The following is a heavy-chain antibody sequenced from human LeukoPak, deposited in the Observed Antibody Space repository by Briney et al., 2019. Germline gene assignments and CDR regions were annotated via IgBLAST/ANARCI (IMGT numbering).Heavy chain of an antibody. CDR3: AHRRGAARPQYHFDY. Sequence: SGPTLVKPTQTLTLTCTFSGFSLSTSGVGVGWIRQPPGKALEWLALIYWDDDKRYSPSLKSRLTITKDTSKNQVVLTMTNMDPVDTATYYCAHRRGAARPQYHFDYWGQGTLVTVSS. V-gene: IGHV2-5*02. J-gene: IGHJ4*02. CDR1: GFSLSTSGVG. D-gene: IGHD6-6*01. CDR2: IYWDDDK.